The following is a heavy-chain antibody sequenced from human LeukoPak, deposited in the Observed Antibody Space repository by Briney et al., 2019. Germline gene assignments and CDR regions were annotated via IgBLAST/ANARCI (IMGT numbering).Heavy chain of an antibody. CDR2: ISGSGGST. D-gene: IGHD4-17*01. J-gene: IGHJ4*02. V-gene: IGHV3-23*01. CDR1: GFTFSSYA. CDR3: AKDRSTVTPLYWDY. Sequence: GRSLRLSCAASGFTFSSYAMSWVRQAPGKGLEGVSTISGSGGSTYYADSVKGRFTISRDNSKNTLYLQMNTLRGEDTAVYYCAKDRSTVTPLYWDYWGQGTLVAVSS.